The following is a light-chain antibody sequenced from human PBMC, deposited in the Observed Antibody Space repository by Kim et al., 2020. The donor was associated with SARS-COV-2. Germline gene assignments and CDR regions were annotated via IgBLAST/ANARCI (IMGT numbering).Light chain of an antibody. CDR2: GVS. CDR3: HQYGDSQWT. CDR1: HPVSGKY. Sequence: PGESVTHSCRASHPVSGKYLAWFQQKPGQAPRLLIYGVSKRLAGVPDRFTGGGSGTDFTLTIDRLEPEDFAVYYCHQYGDSQWTFGQGTKVEIK. V-gene: IGKV3-20*01. J-gene: IGKJ1*01.